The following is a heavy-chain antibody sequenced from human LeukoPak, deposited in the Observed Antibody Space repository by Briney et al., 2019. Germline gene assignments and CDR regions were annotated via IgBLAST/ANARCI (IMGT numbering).Heavy chain of an antibody. CDR1: SVSFSGYY. V-gene: IGHV4-59*10. CDR3: ARGGYGDPADY. D-gene: IGHD4-17*01. Sequence: PSETLSLTCAVYSVSFSGYYWSWIRQPAGKGLEWIGRIYPSGITNYNPSLKSRVTMSVDTSKNQFSLKLSSVTAADTAVYYCARGGYGDPADYWGQGTLVTVSS. CDR2: IYPSGIT. J-gene: IGHJ4*02.